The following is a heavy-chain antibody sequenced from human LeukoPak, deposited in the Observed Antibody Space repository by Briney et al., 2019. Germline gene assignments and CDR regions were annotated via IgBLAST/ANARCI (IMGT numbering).Heavy chain of an antibody. CDR3: ARENPSGYYNRPIDY. CDR2: IYHSGST. D-gene: IGHD3-22*01. J-gene: IGHJ4*02. CDR1: GGSISSGGYS. Sequence: SQTLSLTCAVSGGSISSGGYSWSWIRQPPGKGLEWIGYIYHSGSTYYNPSLKSRVTMSVDTSKNQFSLKLSSVTAADTAIYYCARENPSGYYNRPIDYWGQGTLVTVSS. V-gene: IGHV4-30-2*01.